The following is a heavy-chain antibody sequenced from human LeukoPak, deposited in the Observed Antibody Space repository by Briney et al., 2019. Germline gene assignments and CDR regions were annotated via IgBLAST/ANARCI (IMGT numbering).Heavy chain of an antibody. CDR1: GFTLSSYA. Sequence: LGGSLRLSCAASGFTLSSYAMSWVRQAPGKGLEWVSVFSGGDSSTYYAHSVKGRFTISRDNSKNTLYLQMNSLRVEDTAVYYCAKHRGSYGDFIFLDFWGQGTLVTVSS. D-gene: IGHD2-21*02. CDR3: AKHRGSYGDFIFLDF. V-gene: IGHV3-23*01. J-gene: IGHJ4*02. CDR2: FSGGDSST.